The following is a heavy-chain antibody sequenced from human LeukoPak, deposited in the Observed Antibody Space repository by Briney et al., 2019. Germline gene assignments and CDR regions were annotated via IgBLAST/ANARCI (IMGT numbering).Heavy chain of an antibody. D-gene: IGHD3-16*02. CDR1: GGSFSGYY. Sequence: SETLSLTCAVYGGSFSGYYWSWIRQPPGKGLEWIGEINHSGSTYYNPSLKSRVTISVDTSKNQFSLKLSSVTAADTAVYYCARRNRDYVWGSYRQRPWFDPWGQGTLVTVSS. J-gene: IGHJ5*02. CDR3: ARRNRDYVWGSYRQRPWFDP. V-gene: IGHV4-34*01. CDR2: INHSGST.